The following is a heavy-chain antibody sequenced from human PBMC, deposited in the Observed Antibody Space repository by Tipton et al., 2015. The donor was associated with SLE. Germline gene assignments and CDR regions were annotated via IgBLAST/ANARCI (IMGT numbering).Heavy chain of an antibody. J-gene: IGHJ1*01. D-gene: IGHD2-8*01. CDR1: GGSISSYY. V-gene: IGHV4-59*12. Sequence: TLSLTCTVSGGSISSYYWSWIRQPPGKGLEWIGYIYYSGSTNYNPSLKSRVTISVDTPKNQFSLKLSSVTAADTAVYYCARLGYCTNGVCHAEYFQHWGQGTLVTVSS. CDR2: IYYSGST. CDR3: ARLGYCTNGVCHAEYFQH.